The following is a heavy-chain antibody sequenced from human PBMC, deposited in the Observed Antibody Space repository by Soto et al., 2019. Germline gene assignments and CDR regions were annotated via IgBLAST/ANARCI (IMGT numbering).Heavy chain of an antibody. V-gene: IGHV2-5*02. CDR3: AANWNDAAFDY. Sequence: QITLKESGPTLVKPTQTLTLTCTFSGFSLSTSGVGVGWIRQPPGKALEWLALIYWDDDKRYSPSLKSRLTITKNTSKNQVVLTMTNMDPVATATYYCAANWNDAAFDYWGQGTLVTVSS. D-gene: IGHD1-1*01. J-gene: IGHJ4*02. CDR1: GFSLSTSGVG. CDR2: IYWDDDK.